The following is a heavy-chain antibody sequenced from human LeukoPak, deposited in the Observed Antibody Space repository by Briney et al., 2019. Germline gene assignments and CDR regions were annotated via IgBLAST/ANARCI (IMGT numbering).Heavy chain of an antibody. D-gene: IGHD3-22*01. CDR2: ISYDGSNK. J-gene: IGHJ3*02. V-gene: IGHV3-30*03. CDR1: GFTFSSYG. Sequence: GGSLRLSCAASGFTFSSYGMHWVRQAPGKGPEWVAVISYDGSNKYYADSVKGRFTISRDNAKNSLYLQMNSLRAEDTAVYYCARTPIVVVTSDAFDIWGQGTMVTVSS. CDR3: ARTPIVVVTSDAFDI.